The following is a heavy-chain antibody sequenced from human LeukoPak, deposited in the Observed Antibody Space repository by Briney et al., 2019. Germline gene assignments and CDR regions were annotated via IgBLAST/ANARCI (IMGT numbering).Heavy chain of an antibody. CDR1: GGSISSYY. J-gene: IGHJ3*02. CDR2: IYTSGST. Sequence: NPSETLSLTCTVSGGSISSYYWSWIRQPAGKGLEWIGRIYTSGSTNYNPSLKSRVTMSVDTSKNQFSLKLSSVTAADTAVYYCARGGHGSGWYDAFDIWGQGTMVTVSS. CDR3: ARGGHGSGWYDAFDI. D-gene: IGHD6-19*01. V-gene: IGHV4-4*07.